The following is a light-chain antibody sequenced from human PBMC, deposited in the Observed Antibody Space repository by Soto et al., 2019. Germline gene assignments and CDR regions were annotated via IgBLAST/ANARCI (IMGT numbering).Light chain of an antibody. CDR1: SSDVGGYNY. J-gene: IGLJ1*01. CDR2: EVS. CDR3: SSYPSSSTPYL. Sequence: QSALTQPASVSGSPGQSITISCTGTSSDVGGYNYVSWYQQHPGKAPKLMIYEVSNRPSGVSNRFSGSKSGNTASLTISGLQAEDEADYYCSSYPSSSTPYLFGPRTKVTVL. V-gene: IGLV2-14*01.